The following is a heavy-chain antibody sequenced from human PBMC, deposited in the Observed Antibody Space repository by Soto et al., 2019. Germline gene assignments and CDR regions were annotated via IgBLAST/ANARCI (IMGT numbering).Heavy chain of an antibody. CDR3: AKDGIAVTGKGYFDY. CDR1: GFTFSNFA. V-gene: IGHV3-23*01. D-gene: IGHD6-19*01. J-gene: IGHJ4*02. CDR2: ISAAGRTT. Sequence: ASGGGLVQPGGSLRLSCAPSGFTFSNFAMGWVRQAPGKGLEWVSHISAAGRTTYYADSVKGRFTISRANSKNTLFLQMDSLRAEDTAVYYCAKDGIAVTGKGYFDYWGQGSLVTVSS.